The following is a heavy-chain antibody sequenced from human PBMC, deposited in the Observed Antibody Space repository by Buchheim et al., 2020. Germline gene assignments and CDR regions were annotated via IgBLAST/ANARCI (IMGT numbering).Heavy chain of an antibody. CDR1: GGSFSGYY. Sequence: QVQLQQWGAGLLKPSETLSLTCAVYGGSFSGYYWSWIRQPPGKGLEWIGEINHSGSTNYNPSLKSRVTISVDTSKNQLSLQLGSVTAADTAVYYCARGSTPAALFQHWGQGTL. J-gene: IGHJ1*01. V-gene: IGHV4-34*01. CDR3: ARGSTPAALFQH. D-gene: IGHD2-15*01. CDR2: INHSGST.